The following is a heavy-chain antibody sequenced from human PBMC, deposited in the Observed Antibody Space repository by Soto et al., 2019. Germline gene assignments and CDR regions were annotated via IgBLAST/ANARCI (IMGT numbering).Heavy chain of an antibody. CDR2: ISGSGDST. Sequence: GSLRLSCAASGFTFSSYAMSWVRQAPGKGLEWVSAISGSGDSTYYADSVKGRFTISRDNSKNTLYLQMNSLRAEDTAVYYCAKDRGSSSCLDYWGQGTLVTVSS. CDR1: GFTFSSYA. V-gene: IGHV3-23*01. D-gene: IGHD6-13*01. J-gene: IGHJ4*02. CDR3: AKDRGSSSCLDY.